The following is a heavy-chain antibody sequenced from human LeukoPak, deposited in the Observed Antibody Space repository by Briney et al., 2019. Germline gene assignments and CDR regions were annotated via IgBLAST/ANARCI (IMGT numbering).Heavy chain of an antibody. V-gene: IGHV4-59*12. CDR3: ARLPAYYDFWSGYGRFDP. Sequence: SETLSLTCTVSGGSISSYYWSWIRQPPGKGLEWIGYIYYSGSTNYNPSLKSRVTISVDTSKNQFSLKLSSVTAADTAVYYCARLPAYYDFWSGYGRFDPWGQGTLVTVSS. D-gene: IGHD3-3*01. CDR2: IYYSGST. J-gene: IGHJ5*02. CDR1: GGSISSYY.